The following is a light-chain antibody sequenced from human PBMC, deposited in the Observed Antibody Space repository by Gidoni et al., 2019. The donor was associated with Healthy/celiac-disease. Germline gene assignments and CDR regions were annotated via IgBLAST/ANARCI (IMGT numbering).Light chain of an antibody. V-gene: IGKV3-11*01. CDR1: QSVSSY. CDR3: QQRSNWPPIT. J-gene: IGKJ5*01. CDR2: DAS. Sequence: EIVLTQSPATLSLSPGERATLSCRASQSVSSYLAWYQQKPGQAPRLLIYDASNRATGIPARFSGSGYGTDFTRTISSLEPEDCAVYYCQQRSNWPPITFGQGTRLEIK.